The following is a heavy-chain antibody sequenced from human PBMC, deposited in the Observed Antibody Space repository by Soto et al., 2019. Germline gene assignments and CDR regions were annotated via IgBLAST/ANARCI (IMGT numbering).Heavy chain of an antibody. V-gene: IGHV4-59*01. J-gene: IGHJ6*02. CDR3: ARWHSSSGYYGMDV. CDR1: GASMTNYY. D-gene: IGHD6-25*01. CDR2: IFYSGIT. Sequence: HVQVQESGPGLVKPSETLSLTCSVSGASMTNYYWSWIRQPPVKRLEWIAYIFYSGITKYNPSFERRVIVSVDTSRNQFSLKLSSLTAADTAVYYCARWHSSSGYYGMDVWGQGTTGTVSS.